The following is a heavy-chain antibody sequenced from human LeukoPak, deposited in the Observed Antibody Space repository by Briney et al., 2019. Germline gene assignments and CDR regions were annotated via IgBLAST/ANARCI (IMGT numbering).Heavy chain of an antibody. D-gene: IGHD4-23*01. V-gene: IGHV3-48*01. CDR1: GFTFSSYS. CDR3: ARDGDTVLTRGYYYYLDV. Sequence: QSGGSLRLSCAASGFTFSSYSMNWVRQAPGEGLEWVSYISSLSGTIYYADSVKGRFTISRDNAKNSVYLQMDSLRAEDTAVYFCARDGDTVLTRGYYYYLDVWGKGTTVTVSS. J-gene: IGHJ6*03. CDR2: ISSLSGTI.